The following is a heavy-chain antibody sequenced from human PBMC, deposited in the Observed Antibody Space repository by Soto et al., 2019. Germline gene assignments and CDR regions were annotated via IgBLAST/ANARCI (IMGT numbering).Heavy chain of an antibody. V-gene: IGHV1-69*12. D-gene: IGHD3-3*01. CDR3: ARDEDWSGYSYYYYGMDV. Sequence: QAQLVQSGAEVKKPGSSVKVSCKASGGTFSSYAISWVRQAPGQGLEWMGGIIPIFGTANYAQKFQGRVTITADESTSTAYMELSSLRSEDTAVYYCARDEDWSGYSYYYYGMDVWGQGTTVTVSS. CDR1: GGTFSSYA. J-gene: IGHJ6*02. CDR2: IIPIFGTA.